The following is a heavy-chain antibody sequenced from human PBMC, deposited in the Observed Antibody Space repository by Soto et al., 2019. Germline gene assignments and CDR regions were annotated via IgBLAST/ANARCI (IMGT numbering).Heavy chain of an antibody. V-gene: IGHV4-39*01. J-gene: IGHJ6*02. CDR1: GGSISSSSYY. CDR3: ARIAVPSGVYYYYYGMDV. CDR2: IYYSGST. Sequence: QLQLQESGPGLVKPSETLSLTCTVSGGSISSSSYYWGWIRQPLGKGLEWIGSIYYSGSTYYNPSLKSRVTISVDTSKNQFSLKLSSVTAADTAVYYCARIAVPSGVYYYYYGMDVWGQGTTVTVSS. D-gene: IGHD6-19*01.